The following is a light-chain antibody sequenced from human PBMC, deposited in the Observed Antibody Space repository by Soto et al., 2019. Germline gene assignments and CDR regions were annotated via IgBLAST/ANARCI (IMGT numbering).Light chain of an antibody. CDR2: EVT. V-gene: IGLV2-8*01. CDR3: SSYTSSSTLNWV. Sequence: QSVLTQPPSASGSPGQSVTISCIGTASDIGRYNYVSWYQHHPGKAPKLIIYEVTKRPSGVPDRFSGSKSGNTASLTISGLQAEDEADYYCSSYTSSSTLNWVFGGGTKLTVL. J-gene: IGLJ3*02. CDR1: ASDIGRYNY.